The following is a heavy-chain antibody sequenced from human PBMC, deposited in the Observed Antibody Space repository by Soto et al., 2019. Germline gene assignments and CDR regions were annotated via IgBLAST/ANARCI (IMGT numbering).Heavy chain of an antibody. Sequence: EVQLVESGGGLVKPGGSLRLSCAASGFTFSRYGMNWLRQAPGKGLEWVASISSRPSYVYYADSVKGRFSISRDNAKNILYLEMYALRIEDTAVYYCARDPSEGRVGNWFESWGQGTLVTVSS. CDR1: GFTFSRYG. CDR2: ISSRPSYV. J-gene: IGHJ5*01. CDR3: ARDPSEGRVGNWFES. V-gene: IGHV3-21*06. D-gene: IGHD2-2*01.